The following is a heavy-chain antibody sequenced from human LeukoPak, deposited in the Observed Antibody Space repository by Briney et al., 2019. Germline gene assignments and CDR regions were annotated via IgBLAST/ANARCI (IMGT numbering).Heavy chain of an antibody. CDR2: INPSGGST. Sequence: ASVTVSCKASGYTFTSYYMHWVRQAPGQGLEWMGIINPSGGSTSYAQKFQGRVTMTRDTSTSTVYMELSSLRSEDTAVYYCAREQGRFGELTYYYYYGMDVWGQGTTVTVSS. J-gene: IGHJ6*02. D-gene: IGHD3-10*01. CDR1: GYTFTSYY. V-gene: IGHV1-46*01. CDR3: AREQGRFGELTYYYYYGMDV.